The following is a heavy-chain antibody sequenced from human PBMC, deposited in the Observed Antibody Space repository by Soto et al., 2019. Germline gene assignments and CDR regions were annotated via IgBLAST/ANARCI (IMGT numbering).Heavy chain of an antibody. J-gene: IGHJ3*02. CDR2: ISTTSSYR. D-gene: IGHD3-3*02. CDR1: GFTFNSYL. Sequence: PGGSLRLSCAASGFTFNSYLIQWVRQAPGKGLEWVSSISTTSSYRTYADSVRGRFTISKDNAKKSVYLQMNSLRAEDTAVYYCARGLLGRGAFDIWGQGTMVTVSS. CDR3: ARGLLGRGAFDI. V-gene: IGHV3-21*01.